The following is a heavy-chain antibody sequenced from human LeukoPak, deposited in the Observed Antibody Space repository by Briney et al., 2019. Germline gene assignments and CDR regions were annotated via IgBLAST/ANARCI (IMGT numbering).Heavy chain of an antibody. D-gene: IGHD6-13*01. Sequence: SETLSLTCTVSGGSISSYYWSWIRQPPGKGLEWIGYIYYSGSTNYNPSLKSRVTISVDTSKNQFSLKLSSVTAADTAVYYCARDPRYSSSLYSFDYWGQGTLVTVSS. V-gene: IGHV4-59*01. CDR1: GGSISSYY. J-gene: IGHJ4*02. CDR2: IYYSGST. CDR3: ARDPRYSSSLYSFDY.